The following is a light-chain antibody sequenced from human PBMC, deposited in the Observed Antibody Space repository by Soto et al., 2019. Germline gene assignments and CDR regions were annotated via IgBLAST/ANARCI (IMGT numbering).Light chain of an antibody. CDR2: AAS. J-gene: IGKJ1*01. CDR1: QTITSY. CDR3: QQSYSSPWT. Sequence: DIQMTQSPSSLSASVGDRVTITCRASQTITSYLNWYQQKPGKAPKLLVYAASTLLSGVPARFSGGGSGTDFTLIIDSLQPEDFATYYCQQSYSSPWTFCQGTKVEVK. V-gene: IGKV1-39*01.